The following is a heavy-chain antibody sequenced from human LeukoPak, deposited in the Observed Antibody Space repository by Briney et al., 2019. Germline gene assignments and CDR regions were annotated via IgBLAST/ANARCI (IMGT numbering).Heavy chain of an antibody. J-gene: IGHJ4*02. CDR2: IFYSGST. D-gene: IGHD5-18*01. CDR3: AKADTAMVHFDY. Sequence: SETLSLTCTVSSGSISTSNYYWGWVRQPPGRALEWIGNIFYSGSTYYSPSLKSRVTISLDTSRNQFSLKLNSVTAADTAVYYCAKADTAMVHFDYWGQGTLVTVSS. V-gene: IGHV4-39*07. CDR1: SGSISTSNYY.